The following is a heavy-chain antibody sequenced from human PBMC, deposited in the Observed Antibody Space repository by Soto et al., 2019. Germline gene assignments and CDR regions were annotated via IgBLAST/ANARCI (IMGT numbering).Heavy chain of an antibody. CDR1: GGSFSNYY. CDR2: IKDSGIT. V-gene: IGHV4-34*01. Sequence: QVQLQQWGAEVLKPSETLSLTCVVIGGSFSNYYWTWIRQPPGKGLRWIGEIKDSGITDSNPSLESRVTISVDMSKNQFSLRVNSVTAADTAVYHCARGRSSVPDRRGIGYYGLDVWGQGTTVTVSS. J-gene: IGHJ6*02. D-gene: IGHD3-3*01. CDR3: ARGRSSVPDRRGIGYYGLDV.